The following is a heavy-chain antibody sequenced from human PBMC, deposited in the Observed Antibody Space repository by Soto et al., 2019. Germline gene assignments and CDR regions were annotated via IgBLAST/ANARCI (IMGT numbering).Heavy chain of an antibody. CDR2: ISDSGSRT. J-gene: IGHJ4*02. CDR1: GFTFSSSG. V-gene: IGHV3-23*01. Sequence: EVQLLESGGGLVQPGGSLRLSCVVSGFTFSSSGMSWVRQAPGKGLEWVSGISDSGSRTYYEDSVEGRFTISRDNSKNTLSLEMNTLRAEDTAVYYCAKDSGWLHHYWGQGTLVTVSS. CDR3: AKDSGWLHHY. D-gene: IGHD5-12*01.